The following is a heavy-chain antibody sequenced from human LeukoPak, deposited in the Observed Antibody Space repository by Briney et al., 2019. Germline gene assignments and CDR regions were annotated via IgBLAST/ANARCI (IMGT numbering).Heavy chain of an antibody. D-gene: IGHD6-13*01. CDR2: IVPILGTA. CDR3: ARVPQGSSWPYYFDY. V-gene: IGHV1-69*04. J-gene: IGHJ4*02. CDR1: GGTFSTYA. Sequence: EASVKVSCKASGGTFSTYAISWVRQAPGQGLEWVGRIVPILGTANYAQNFQGRVTITADRSTTTAYMELSSLRSEDTAVYYCARVPQGSSWPYYFDYWGQGTLVTVPS.